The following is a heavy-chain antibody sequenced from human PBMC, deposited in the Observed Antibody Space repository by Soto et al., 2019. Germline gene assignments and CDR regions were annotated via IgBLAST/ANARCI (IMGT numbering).Heavy chain of an antibody. CDR2: ISIYNGNT. Sequence: ASVKVSCMASGDTFTSNGISWVRQAPGHGLEWLAWISIYNGNTQYAQKVQGRVTMTTDTSTNTAYMELRSLRSDDTAVYYCARAPGSSSRPLVFDYWGQGTLVTVSS. CDR1: GDTFTSNG. J-gene: IGHJ4*02. V-gene: IGHV1-18*04. D-gene: IGHD6-6*01. CDR3: ARAPGSSSRPLVFDY.